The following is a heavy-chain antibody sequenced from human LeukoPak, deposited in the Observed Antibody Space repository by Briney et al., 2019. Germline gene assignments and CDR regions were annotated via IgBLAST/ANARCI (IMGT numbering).Heavy chain of an antibody. CDR3: TRGPGYHDSSYLDY. CDR1: RFTFSTYA. J-gene: IGHJ4*02. Sequence: GGSLRLSCAASRFTFSTYAMHWVRQAPGKGLEWVAVISYDGTNKNHADSVKGRFTISRDNSKNTLYLQMNSLRAEDTAVYYCTRGPGYHDSSYLDYWGQGTLVTVSS. CDR2: ISYDGTNK. D-gene: IGHD3-22*01. V-gene: IGHV3-30*04.